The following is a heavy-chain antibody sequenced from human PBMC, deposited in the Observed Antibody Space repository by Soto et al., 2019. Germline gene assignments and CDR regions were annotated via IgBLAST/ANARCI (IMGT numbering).Heavy chain of an antibody. CDR3: AKEIAVTGTSY. D-gene: IGHD6-19*01. V-gene: IGHV3-23*01. Sequence: PGGSLRLSCAASGFTFSNYAMTWVRQSPGKGLEWVSAISASGGGADYADSVKGRFTISRDNSENTMFLQMDSLRAEDTAIYYCAKEIAVTGTSYWGQGTLVTV. J-gene: IGHJ4*02. CDR1: GFTFSNYA. CDR2: ISASGGGA.